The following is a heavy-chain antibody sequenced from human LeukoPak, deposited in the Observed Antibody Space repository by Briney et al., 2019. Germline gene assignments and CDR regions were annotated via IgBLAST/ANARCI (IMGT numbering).Heavy chain of an antibody. D-gene: IGHD5-12*01. Sequence: GGSLRLSCAASGFTFSTYWMYWVRQAPGKGLVWVSRINSDGRTTNYADSVKGRFTISRDNAKNTLYLQMNSLRAEDTAVYYCARDLQGGYSGYVLGHWGQGTLVTVSS. J-gene: IGHJ4*02. CDR3: ARDLQGGYSGYVLGH. V-gene: IGHV3-74*01. CDR1: GFTFSTYW. CDR2: INSDGRTT.